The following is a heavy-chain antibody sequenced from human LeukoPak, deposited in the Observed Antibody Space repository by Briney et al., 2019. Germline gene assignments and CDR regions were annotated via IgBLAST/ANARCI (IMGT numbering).Heavy chain of an antibody. J-gene: IGHJ6*03. D-gene: IGHD3-22*01. CDR3: ASLGDSSGYYLKYYYYYMDV. V-gene: IGHV3-7*01. CDR1: GFTFSSYW. CDR2: IKQDGSEK. Sequence: PGGSLRLSCAASGFTFSSYWMSWVRQAPGKELEWVANIKQDGSEKYYVDSVKGRFTISRDNAKNSLYLQMNSLRAEDTAVYYCASLGDSSGYYLKYYYYYMDVWGKGTTVTVSS.